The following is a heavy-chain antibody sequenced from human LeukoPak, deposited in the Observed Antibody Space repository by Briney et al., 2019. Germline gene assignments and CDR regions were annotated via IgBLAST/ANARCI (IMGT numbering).Heavy chain of an antibody. J-gene: IGHJ4*02. D-gene: IGHD3-10*01. CDR2: ISGSGGST. V-gene: IGHV3-23*01. CDR1: GFTFSSYA. CDR3: AKDPLLWFGELLYYFDY. Sequence: GGSLRLSCAASGFTFSSYAISWVRQAPGKGLEWVSAISGSGGSTYYADSVKGRFTISRDNSKNTLYLQTNSLRAEDTAVYYCAKDPLLWFGELLYYFDYWGQGTLVTVSS.